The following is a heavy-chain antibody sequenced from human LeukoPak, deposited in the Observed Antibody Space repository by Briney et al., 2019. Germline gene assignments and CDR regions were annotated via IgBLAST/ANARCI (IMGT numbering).Heavy chain of an antibody. J-gene: IGHJ4*02. D-gene: IGHD2-2*01. CDR1: GDTFTDYY. V-gene: IGHV1-2*02. CDR3: ARDFLGYCTTTSCYDVVFDY. CDR2: INPKSGGT. Sequence: ASVKVSCEASGDTFTDYYMHWVRQAPGQGLEWMGWINPKSGGTNYAQNFQGRVTMTRDTSISIAYMELSSLRSDDTAVYYCARDFLGYCTTTSCYDVVFDYWGQGTLVTVSS.